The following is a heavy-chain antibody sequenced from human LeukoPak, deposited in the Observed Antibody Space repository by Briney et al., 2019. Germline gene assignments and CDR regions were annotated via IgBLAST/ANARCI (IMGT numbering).Heavy chain of an antibody. CDR3: ARDSGEYYSDY. D-gene: IGHD2-15*01. J-gene: IGHJ4*02. CDR2: INAGSGNT. CDR1: GYTFTSNA. Sequence: ASVKVSCKASGYTFTSNAMHWVRQAPGQRLEWMGWINAGSGNTKYSQNFQGRVTISRDTSASTAYVELSSLTSEDTAVYYCARDSGEYYSDYWGQGTLVTVSS. V-gene: IGHV1-3*01.